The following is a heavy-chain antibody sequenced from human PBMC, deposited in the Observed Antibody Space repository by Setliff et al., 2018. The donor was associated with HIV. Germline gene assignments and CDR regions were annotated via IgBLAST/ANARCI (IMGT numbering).Heavy chain of an antibody. CDR3: ARHWVDSSSWSLYYNYYMDV. Sequence: SETLSLTCTASGGSISSYYWSWIRQSPGKGLEWIGFIYYSGSTNYNPPLKRRFTISVDTSKNQFSLKLSSVTAADTAVYYCARHWVDSSSWSLYYNYYMDVWGKGTTVTVSS. CDR2: IYYSGST. CDR1: GGSISSYY. J-gene: IGHJ6*03. V-gene: IGHV4-59*08. D-gene: IGHD6-13*01.